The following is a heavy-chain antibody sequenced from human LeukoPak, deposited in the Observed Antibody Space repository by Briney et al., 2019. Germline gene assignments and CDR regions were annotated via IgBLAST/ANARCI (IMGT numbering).Heavy chain of an antibody. V-gene: IGHV3-66*04. CDR3: ARQGYDSGFDY. D-gene: IGHD5-12*01. CDR2: LFSGGDT. Sequence: GGSLRLSCAASGFIFSRYYMSWVRQAPGKGLEWVSVLFSGGDTYYADSVNDRFSISRDSSRETLFLQMNSLRADDTAVYYCARQGYDSGFDYWGHGTMVTVSS. J-gene: IGHJ4*01. CDR1: GFIFSRYY.